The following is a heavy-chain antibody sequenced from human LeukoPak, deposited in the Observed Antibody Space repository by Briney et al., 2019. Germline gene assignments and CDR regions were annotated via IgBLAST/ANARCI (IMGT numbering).Heavy chain of an antibody. J-gene: IGHJ5*02. V-gene: IGHV4-59*01. Sequence: MPSETLSLTCTVSGGSISSYYWSWIRQPPGKGLEWIGYIYYSGSTNYNPSLKSRVTISVDTSKNQFSLKLSSVTAADTAVYYCAVQQLNWFGPWGQGTLVTVSS. D-gene: IGHD6-13*01. CDR1: GGSISSYY. CDR2: IYYSGST. CDR3: AVQQLNWFGP.